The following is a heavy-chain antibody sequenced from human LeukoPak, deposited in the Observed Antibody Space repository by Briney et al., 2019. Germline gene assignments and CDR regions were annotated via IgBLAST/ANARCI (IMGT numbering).Heavy chain of an antibody. D-gene: IGHD6-19*01. CDR2: ISGSGGST. CDR1: GFTFSSYG. CDR3: AKSPTDSSGWRTLHYHYYYMDV. V-gene: IGHV3-23*01. J-gene: IGHJ6*03. Sequence: PGGSLRLSCAASGFTFSSYGMSWVRQAPGKGLEWVSAISGSGGSTYYADSVKGRFTISRDNSKNTLYLQMNSLRAEDTAVYYCAKSPTDSSGWRTLHYHYYYMDVWGKGTTVTISS.